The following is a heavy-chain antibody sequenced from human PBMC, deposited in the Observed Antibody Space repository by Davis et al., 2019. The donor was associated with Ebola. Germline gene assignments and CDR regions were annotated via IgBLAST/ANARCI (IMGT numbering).Heavy chain of an antibody. CDR1: GLTFSRYG. D-gene: IGHD6-6*01. Sequence: GESLKISCAASGLTFSRYGMHWVRQAPGKGLEWVAVIWYDGSNKYYADSVKGRFTISRDNFKNTVFLHMDSLRAEDTALYYCASAYSSWIDYWGQGTLVTVSS. V-gene: IGHV3-33*01. J-gene: IGHJ4*02. CDR3: ASAYSSWIDY. CDR2: IWYDGSNK.